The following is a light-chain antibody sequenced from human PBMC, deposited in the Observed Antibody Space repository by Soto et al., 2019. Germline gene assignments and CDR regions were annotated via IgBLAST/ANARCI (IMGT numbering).Light chain of an antibody. CDR1: SGSVSTSYY. J-gene: IGLJ2*01. V-gene: IGLV8-61*01. CDR2: NTT. CDR3: ALYVGSGTVV. Sequence: QAVVTHEPSFSVSPGGTVILTCGLTSGSVSTSYYPSWYQQSPGLAPRTLIYNTTTRSSGVPDRFSGSILGNKAALTITGAQSDDESDFLCALYVGSGTVVFGGVTKVTVL.